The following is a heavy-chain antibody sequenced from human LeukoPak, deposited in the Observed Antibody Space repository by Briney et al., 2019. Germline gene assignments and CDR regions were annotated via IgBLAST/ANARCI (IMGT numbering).Heavy chain of an antibody. CDR2: VFVSRASA. Sequence: GGSLRLSCAAAGFTFNNYGMDWVRQAAGKGRGWVAGVFVSRASAHPTDSVKCRFTIFRDNSTTTVYLQMNSLRAEDTAVYYCGKTTVGYSSGRYPGWPVDYWGQGTLVTVSS. J-gene: IGHJ4*02. D-gene: IGHD6-19*01. CDR3: GKTTVGYSSGRYPGWPVDY. CDR1: GFTFNNYG. V-gene: IGHV3-23*01.